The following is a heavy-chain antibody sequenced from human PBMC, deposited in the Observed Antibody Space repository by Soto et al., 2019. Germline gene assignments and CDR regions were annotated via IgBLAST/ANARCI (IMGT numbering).Heavy chain of an antibody. D-gene: IGHD4-17*01. J-gene: IGHJ3*02. Sequence: SVKVSFKASSYTFTGYYMHWVRQAPAQGLEWMGWINPNSGGTNYAQKFQGRVTMTRDTSISTAYMELSRLRSDDTAVYYCARVRTTVTTFDAFDIWGQGTMVTV. CDR1: SYTFTGYY. V-gene: IGHV1-2*02. CDR2: INPNSGGT. CDR3: ARVRTTVTTFDAFDI.